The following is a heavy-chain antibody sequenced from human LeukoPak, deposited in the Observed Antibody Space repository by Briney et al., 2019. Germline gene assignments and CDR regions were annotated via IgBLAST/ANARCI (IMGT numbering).Heavy chain of an antibody. CDR3: AVEGGGCSSTSCYTIDY. J-gene: IGHJ4*02. CDR2: IYYSGST. CDR1: GGSISSYY. D-gene: IGHD2-2*01. V-gene: IGHV4-59*08. Sequence: SETLSLTCTVSGGSISSYYWSWIRQPPGKGLEWIGYIYYSGSTYYNPSLKSRVTISVDTSKNQFSLKLSSVTAADTAVYYCAVEGGGCSSTSCYTIDYWGQGTLVTVSS.